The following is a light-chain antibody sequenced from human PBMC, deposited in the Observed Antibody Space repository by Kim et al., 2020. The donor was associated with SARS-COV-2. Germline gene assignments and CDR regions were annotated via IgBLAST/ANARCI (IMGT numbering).Light chain of an antibody. CDR1: NIGSKS. CDR2: YDS. V-gene: IGLV3-21*04. J-gene: IGLJ3*02. Sequence: AQGKTARIACGGNNIGSKSVHGYQQEPGQAPVLVIYYDSDRPSGIPERFSGSNSGNTATLTISRVEAGDEADYYCQVWDSSSDHRVFGGGTQLTVL. CDR3: QVWDSSSDHRV.